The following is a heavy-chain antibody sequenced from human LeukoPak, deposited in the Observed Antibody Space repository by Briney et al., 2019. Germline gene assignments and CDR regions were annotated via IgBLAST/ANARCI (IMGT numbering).Heavy chain of an antibody. Sequence: PGGSLRLSCAASGFTFSSYAMSWVRQAPGKGLEWVSAISGSGGSTYYADSVKGRFTISRDNSNQTVYLHMKALRPEDTAVYYCAKDRSKISWGGFDFWGRGTRVTVSS. CDR2: ISGSGGST. CDR3: AKDRSKISWGGFDF. D-gene: IGHD3-10*01. CDR1: GFTFSSYA. J-gene: IGHJ4*02. V-gene: IGHV3-23*01.